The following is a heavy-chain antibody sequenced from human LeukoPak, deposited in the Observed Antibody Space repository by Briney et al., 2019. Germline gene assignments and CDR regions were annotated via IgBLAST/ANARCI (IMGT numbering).Heavy chain of an antibody. D-gene: IGHD3-22*01. J-gene: IGHJ4*02. Sequence: PSETLSLTCTVSGGSISSSSYYWGWIRQPPGKGLEWIGSIYYSGSTYYNPSLKSRVTISVDTSKNQFSLKLSSVTAADTAVYYCARSYQTYYYDSSGYYPFDYWGQGTLVTVSS. CDR1: GGSISSSSYY. V-gene: IGHV4-39*01. CDR2: IYYSGST. CDR3: ARSYQTYYYDSSGYYPFDY.